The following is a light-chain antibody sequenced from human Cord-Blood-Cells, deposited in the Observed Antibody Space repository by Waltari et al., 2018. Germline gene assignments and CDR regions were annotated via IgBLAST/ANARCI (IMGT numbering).Light chain of an antibody. J-gene: IGLJ1*01. CDR2: EGS. V-gene: IGLV2-23*01. CDR3: CSYAGSYV. Sequence: SALTQPASVSGAPWQSITISCTGTSRDVGSYNLVSWYQQHPGKAPKLMIYEGSKRPSGVSNRFSGSKSGNTASLTISGLQAEDEADYYCCSYAGSYVFGTGTKVTVL. CDR1: SRDVGSYNL.